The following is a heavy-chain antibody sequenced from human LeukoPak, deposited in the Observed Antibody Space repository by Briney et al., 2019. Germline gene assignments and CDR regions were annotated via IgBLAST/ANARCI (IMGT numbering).Heavy chain of an antibody. CDR1: GFTFDDYA. J-gene: IGHJ4*02. CDR3: AKDHCTSTNCFAGFDS. CDR2: ISWHGGSI. D-gene: IGHD2-2*01. V-gene: IGHV3-9*01. Sequence: PGRSLRLSCAASGFTFDDYAMHWVRQAPGKGLEWVSGISWHGGSIGYADSVKGRFTISRDNAKNSLYLQMNSLRAEDTAIYYCAKDHCTSTNCFAGFDSWGQGTLVTVSS.